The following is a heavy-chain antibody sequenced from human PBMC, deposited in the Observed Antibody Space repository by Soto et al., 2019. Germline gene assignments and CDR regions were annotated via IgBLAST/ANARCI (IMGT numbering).Heavy chain of an antibody. J-gene: IGHJ4*02. V-gene: IGHV3-33*01. CDR1: GFTFSTYA. CDR3: ARDLRGDELPTDF. CDR2: IWHDGSEK. Sequence: GGSLRLSCAASGFTFSTYAMQWVRQAPGKGLEWVAVIWHDGSEKYYADSVKGRFTISRDNSKNTLYLQMNSLRAEDSAVYFCARDLRGDELPTDFWGQGTLVTVSS. D-gene: IGHD2-15*01.